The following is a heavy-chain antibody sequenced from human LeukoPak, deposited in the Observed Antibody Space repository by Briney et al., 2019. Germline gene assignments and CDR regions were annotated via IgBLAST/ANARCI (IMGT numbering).Heavy chain of an antibody. CDR1: GGTFSSYA. CDR3: ARDRAGSGSDY. CDR2: IIPILGIA. D-gene: IGHD6-19*01. Sequence: GAAVKVSCRASGGTFSSYAISWVRQAPGQGLEWMGRIIPILGIANYAQKFQGRVTITADKSTSTAYMELSSLRSEDTAVYYCARDRAGSGSDYGGRGTVDTVSS. V-gene: IGHV1-69*04. J-gene: IGHJ4*02.